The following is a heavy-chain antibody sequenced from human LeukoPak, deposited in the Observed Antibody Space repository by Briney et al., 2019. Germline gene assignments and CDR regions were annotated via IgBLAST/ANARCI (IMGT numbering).Heavy chain of an antibody. CDR1: GFTFSSYG. V-gene: IGHV3-30*18. CDR2: ISYDGSNK. CDR3: AKDWGYCSSTSCYCDY. Sequence: GGSLRLSCAASGFTFSSYGMHWVRQAQGKGLEWVAVISYDGSNKYYADSVKGRFTISRDNSKNTLYLQMNSLRAEDTAVYYCAKDWGYCSSTSCYCDYWGQGTLVTVSS. D-gene: IGHD2-2*01. J-gene: IGHJ4*02.